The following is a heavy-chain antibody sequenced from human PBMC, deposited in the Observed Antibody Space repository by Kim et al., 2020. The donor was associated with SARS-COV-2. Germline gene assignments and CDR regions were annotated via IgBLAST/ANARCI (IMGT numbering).Heavy chain of an antibody. D-gene: IGHD2-15*01. CDR1: GFTFSSYA. V-gene: IGHV3-23*01. J-gene: IGHJ4*02. Sequence: GGSLRLSCAASGFTFSSYAMSWVRQAPGKGLEWVSAISGSGGSTYYADSVKGRFTISRDNSKNTLYLQMNSLRAEDTAVYYCAKDSHHRLYCSGGSCYEDYWGQGTLVTVSS. CDR3: AKDSHHRLYCSGGSCYEDY. CDR2: ISGSGGST.